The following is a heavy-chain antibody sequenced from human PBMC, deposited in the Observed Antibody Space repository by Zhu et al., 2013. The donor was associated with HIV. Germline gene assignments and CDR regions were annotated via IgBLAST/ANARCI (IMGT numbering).Heavy chain of an antibody. V-gene: IGHV1-69*01. D-gene: IGHD6-19*01. CDR1: GGTFSSYA. Sequence: QVQLVQSGAEVKKPGSSVKVSCKASGGTFSSYAISWVRQAPGQGLEWMGGIIPIFGTANYAQKFQGRVTITADESTSTAYMELSSLRSEDTAVYYCARDHRDGSGWTKDFDYWGQGTLVTVSS. CDR3: ARDHRDGSGWTKDFDY. CDR2: IIPIFGTA. J-gene: IGHJ4*02.